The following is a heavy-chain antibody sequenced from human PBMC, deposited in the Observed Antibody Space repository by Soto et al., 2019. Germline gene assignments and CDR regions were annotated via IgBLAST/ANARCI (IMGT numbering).Heavy chain of an antibody. CDR2: VIPLFGLP. CDR1: GGTFNKSV. CDR3: ASGPMIFVVEILGYYFDS. J-gene: IGHJ4*02. D-gene: IGHD3-3*01. Sequence: QVRLVQSGAEVKKPGSSVKVSCQASGGTFNKSVIHWVRQAPGQGLEWVGGVIPLFGLPNSAQKFQGRLTVTADEFTRTAYMELSSLRSEDTAVYYCASGPMIFVVEILGYYFDSWGQGTLVTVAS. V-gene: IGHV1-69*01.